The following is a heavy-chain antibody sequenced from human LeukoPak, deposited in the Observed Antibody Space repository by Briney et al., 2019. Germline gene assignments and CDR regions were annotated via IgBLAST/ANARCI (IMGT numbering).Heavy chain of an antibody. CDR2: ITPTADWT. CDR1: GFTFSSCS. V-gene: IGHV3-23*01. Sequence: GGSLRLSCVASGFTFSSCSMTWVRQAPGKGLECVSTITPTADWTFYADSVKGRFSISRDNSKNTLYLQMNSLRAEDTAVYYCARDRCSSTSCYYYYGMDVWGQGTTVTVSS. CDR3: ARDRCSSTSCYYYYGMDV. J-gene: IGHJ6*02. D-gene: IGHD2-2*01.